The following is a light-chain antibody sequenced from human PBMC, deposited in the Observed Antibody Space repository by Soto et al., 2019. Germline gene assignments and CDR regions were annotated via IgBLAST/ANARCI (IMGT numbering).Light chain of an antibody. V-gene: IGKV3-20*01. CDR1: ESIYINS. J-gene: IGKJ3*01. Sequence: EIVLTQSPGTLSLSPGESATLSCKASESIYINSFAWYYQKPGQPPRLLIYGASTMATGIPARFSGSGSGTDFVLSIDRLEVEDSGIYYCQQYGASPFTFGPGTRVDIK. CDR3: QQYGASPFT. CDR2: GAS.